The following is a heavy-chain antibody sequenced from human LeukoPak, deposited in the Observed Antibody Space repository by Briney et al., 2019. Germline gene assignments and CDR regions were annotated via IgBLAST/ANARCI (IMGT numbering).Heavy chain of an antibody. V-gene: IGHV3-33*06. CDR3: AKDWSGNFWSGYFGSRYYYHGMDV. J-gene: IGHJ6*02. Sequence: GRSLRLSCAASGFTFSSYGMHWVRQAPGKGLEWVAVIWYDGSNKYYADSVKGRFTISRDNSKNTLYLQMNSLRAEDTAVYYCAKDWSGNFWSGYFGSRYYYHGMDVWGQGTTVTVSS. CDR1: GFTFSSYG. D-gene: IGHD3-3*01. CDR2: IWYDGSNK.